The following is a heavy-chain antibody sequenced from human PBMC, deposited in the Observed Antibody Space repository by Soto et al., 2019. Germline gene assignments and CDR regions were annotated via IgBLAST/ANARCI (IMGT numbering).Heavy chain of an antibody. Sequence: QVQLVESGGGVVQPGRSLRLSCAASGFTFSSYGMHWVRQAPGKGLEWVAVIWYDGSNKYYADSVKGRFTISRDNSKNTLYLQMNSLRAEDTAVYYCARGPPDSSGYYLWDYWGQGTLVTVSS. J-gene: IGHJ4*02. D-gene: IGHD3-22*01. CDR1: GFTFSSYG. CDR3: ARGPPDSSGYYLWDY. V-gene: IGHV3-33*01. CDR2: IWYDGSNK.